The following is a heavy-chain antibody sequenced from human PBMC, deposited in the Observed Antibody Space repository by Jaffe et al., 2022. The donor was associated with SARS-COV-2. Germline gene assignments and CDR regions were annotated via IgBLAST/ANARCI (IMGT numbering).Heavy chain of an antibody. J-gene: IGHJ4*02. D-gene: IGHD2-15*01. V-gene: IGHV3-23*04. CDR2: ISSGSGVST. Sequence: EVQLVESGGGLVQPGGSLRLSCAASGFAFSSYAMNWVRQAPGKGLEWVSAISSGSGVSTYYADSVKGRFTISRDNSKNTLYLQMNSLRAEDTAVYYCAKEGYCSGGSCYPPGYFDYWGQGTLVTVSS. CDR3: AKEGYCSGGSCYPPGYFDY. CDR1: GFAFSSYA.